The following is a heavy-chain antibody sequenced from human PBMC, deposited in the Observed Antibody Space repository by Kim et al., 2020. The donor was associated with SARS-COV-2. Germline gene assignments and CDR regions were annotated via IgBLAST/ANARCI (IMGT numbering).Heavy chain of an antibody. J-gene: IGHJ6*03. CDR3: ARGRYGEITIFGVVPGHYYMDV. CDR1: GGSFSGYY. V-gene: IGHV4-34*01. D-gene: IGHD3-3*01. Sequence: SETLSLTCAVYGGSFSGYYWSWIRQPPGKGLEWIGEINHSGSTNYNPSLKSRVTISVDTSKNQFSLKLSSVTAADTAVYYCARGRYGEITIFGVVPGHYYMDVWAKGPRSPSP. CDR2: INHSGST.